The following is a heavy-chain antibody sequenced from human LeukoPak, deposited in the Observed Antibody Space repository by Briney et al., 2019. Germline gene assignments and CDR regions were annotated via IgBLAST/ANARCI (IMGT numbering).Heavy chain of an antibody. Sequence: PSETLSLTCTVSSGSISSGSYYWSWIRQPAGKGLEWIGRIYTSGSTNYNPSLKSRVTISVDTYKNQFSLKLSSVTAADTAVYYCAGNYYGSGSYYSEDRYWGQGTLVTVSS. D-gene: IGHD3-10*01. CDR2: IYTSGST. V-gene: IGHV4-61*02. CDR1: SGSISSGSYY. J-gene: IGHJ4*02. CDR3: AGNYYGSGSYYSEDRY.